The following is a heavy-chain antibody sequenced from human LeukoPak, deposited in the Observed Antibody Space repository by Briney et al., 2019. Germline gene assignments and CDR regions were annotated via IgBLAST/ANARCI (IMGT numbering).Heavy chain of an antibody. CDR2: ISTSSDYI. Sequence: GGSLRLSCAASGFTFSTYSMDWVRQAPGKGLEWVSFISTSSDYIYYADSVKGRFTISRDNAKNSLYLQMNSLRAEDTAVYYCARDSMTAPTTRVVWLDYWGQGTLVTVSS. CDR3: ARDSMTAPTTRVVWLDY. V-gene: IGHV3-21*01. D-gene: IGHD4-17*01. CDR1: GFTFSTYS. J-gene: IGHJ4*02.